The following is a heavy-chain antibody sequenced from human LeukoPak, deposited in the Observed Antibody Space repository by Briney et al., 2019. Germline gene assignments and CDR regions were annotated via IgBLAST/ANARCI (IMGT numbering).Heavy chain of an antibody. V-gene: IGHV4-34*01. CDR3: ARTVGSSWLYYFDY. CDR1: GGSFSGYY. CDR2: INHSGST. Sequence: PSETLSLTCAVYGGSFSGYYWSWIRQPPGKGLEWIGEINHSGSTNYNPSLKSRVTISVDTSKNQFSLKLSSVTAADMAVYYCARTVGSSWLYYFDYWGQGILVTVSS. J-gene: IGHJ4*02. D-gene: IGHD6-13*01.